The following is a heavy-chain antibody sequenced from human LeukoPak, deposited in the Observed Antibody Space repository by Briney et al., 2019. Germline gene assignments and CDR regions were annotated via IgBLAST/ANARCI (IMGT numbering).Heavy chain of an antibody. Sequence: GGSLRLSCAAPGFTFDDYAMHWVRQAPGKGLEWVSGISWNSGSIGYADSVKGRFTISRDNAKNSLYLQMNSLRAEDTALYYCAKASSYCSSTSCYTGYFDYWGQGTLVTVSS. J-gene: IGHJ4*02. CDR2: ISWNSGSI. CDR1: GFTFDDYA. V-gene: IGHV3-9*01. CDR3: AKASSYCSSTSCYTGYFDY. D-gene: IGHD2-2*02.